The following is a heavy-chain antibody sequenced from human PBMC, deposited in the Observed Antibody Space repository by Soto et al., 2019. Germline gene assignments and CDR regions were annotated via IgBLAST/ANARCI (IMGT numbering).Heavy chain of an antibody. CDR1: GFPFSSYG. J-gene: IGHJ4*02. CDR2: IWYDGSNK. Sequence: GGSLGLSCAASGFPFSSYGMHWVSQAPGKGLDWVGVIWYDGSNKDYAESVKGRFTISRDNSKNMLYLQMNSLRADDTAVYYCASSINWGQGTLVTVSS. CDR3: ASSIN. V-gene: IGHV3-33*03.